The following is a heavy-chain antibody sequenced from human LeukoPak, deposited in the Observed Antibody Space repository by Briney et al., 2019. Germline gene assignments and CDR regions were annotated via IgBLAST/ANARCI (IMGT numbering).Heavy chain of an antibody. CDR1: GFTLSDFW. D-gene: IGHD3-3*01. CDR3: ATSDDSAGTS. V-gene: IGHV3-7*01. J-gene: IGHJ5*02. Sequence: GGSLRLSCEASGFTLSDFWMSWVRQAPGKGLDWVANIDLGGGVKHYVDSVKGRFTISRDNAKNSLYLQMTSLRADDTGVYYCATSDDSAGTSWGQGTLVTVSS. CDR2: IDLGGGVK.